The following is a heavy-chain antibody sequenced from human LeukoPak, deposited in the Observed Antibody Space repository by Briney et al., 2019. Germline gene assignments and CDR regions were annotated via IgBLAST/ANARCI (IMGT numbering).Heavy chain of an antibody. J-gene: IGHJ4*02. D-gene: IGHD2-8*01. CDR2: IYHSGST. Sequence: SETLSLTCTVSGYSISSGYYWGWIRQPPGKGLEWIGSIYHSGSTYYNPSLKSRVTISVDTSKNQFSLKPSSVTAADTAVYYCAREGFGSTNGVCYFGYWGQGTLVTVSS. CDR3: AREGFGSTNGVCYFGY. V-gene: IGHV4-38-2*02. CDR1: GYSISSGYY.